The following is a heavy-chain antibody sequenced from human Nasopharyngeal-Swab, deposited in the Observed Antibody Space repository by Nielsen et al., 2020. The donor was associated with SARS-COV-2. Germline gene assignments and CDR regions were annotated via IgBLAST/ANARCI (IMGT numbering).Heavy chain of an antibody. V-gene: IGHV3-21*01. CDR1: GFPFSSYS. CDR2: ISSSSSYK. CDR3: ARDSKPTIFVVVIIYGMDV. D-gene: IGHD3-3*01. J-gene: IGHJ6*02. Sequence: GESLKISCAASGFPFSSYSMNWVRQAPGKGLEWVSSISSSSSYKYYADSVKGRFTISRDNAKTALYLQMNSLRAKDTAVYYCARDSKPTIFVVVIIYGMDVWGQGTTVTVSS.